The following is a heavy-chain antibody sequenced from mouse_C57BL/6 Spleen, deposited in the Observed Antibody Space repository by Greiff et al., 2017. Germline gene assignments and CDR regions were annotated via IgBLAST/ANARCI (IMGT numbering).Heavy chain of an antibody. CDR3: ATISTVVATDYAMDY. CDR1: GYTFTSYT. J-gene: IGHJ4*01. Sequence: VKLQESGAELARPGASVKMSCKASGYTFTSYTMHWVKQRPGQGLEWIGYINPSSGYTKYNQKFKDKATLTADKSSSTAYMQLSSLTSEDSAVYYCATISTVVATDYAMDYWGQGTSVTVSS. CDR2: INPSSGYT. V-gene: IGHV1-4*01. D-gene: IGHD1-1*01.